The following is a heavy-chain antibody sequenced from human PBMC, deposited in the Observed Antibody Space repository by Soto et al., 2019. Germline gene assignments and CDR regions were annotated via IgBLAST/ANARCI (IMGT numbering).Heavy chain of an antibody. J-gene: IGHJ6*02. CDR2: IIPVLTIT. D-gene: IGHD2-21*02. CDR3: ARRRYCGADCYNNCYFGMDV. CDR1: GGSFSSYT. Sequence: QAQLVQSGAEVKKPGSSVRLSCSTSGGSFSSYTLNWVRQAPGQGLEWLGRIIPVLTITDYAQKFRGRLTTXAXKXSNTPYMELPSLRSYDTAVYYCARRRYCGADCYNNCYFGMDVWGQGTTVTVSS. V-gene: IGHV1-69*02.